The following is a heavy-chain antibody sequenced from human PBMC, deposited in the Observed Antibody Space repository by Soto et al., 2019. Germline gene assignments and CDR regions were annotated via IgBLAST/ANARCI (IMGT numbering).Heavy chain of an antibody. Sequence: QVQLVESGGGVVQPGRSLRLSCAASGFTFISYAMHWVRQAPGKGLEWVAVISFDGSTEYYADSVKGRFTISRDNSKNTGYLKMKSLSSDDTAVYYCARSRHGSGSYTHFYYGLDVWGQGTTVTVSS. J-gene: IGHJ6*02. V-gene: IGHV3-30-3*01. CDR3: ARSRHGSGSYTHFYYGLDV. D-gene: IGHD3-10*01. CDR1: GFTFISYA. CDR2: ISFDGSTE.